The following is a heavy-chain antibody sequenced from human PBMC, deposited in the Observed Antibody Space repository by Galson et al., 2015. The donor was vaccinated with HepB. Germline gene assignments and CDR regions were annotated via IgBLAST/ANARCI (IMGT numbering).Heavy chain of an antibody. CDR1: GYTFTSYA. V-gene: IGHV1-3*01. CDR2: INAGNGNT. J-gene: IGHJ4*02. D-gene: IGHD3-22*01. Sequence: SVKVSCKASGYTFTSYAMHWVRQAPGQRLEWMGWINAGNGNTKYSQKFQGRVTITRDTSASTAYMELSSLRSEDTAVYYCARGPLYYYDSSGYYSFDYWGQGTLVTVSS. CDR3: ARGPLYYYDSSGYYSFDY.